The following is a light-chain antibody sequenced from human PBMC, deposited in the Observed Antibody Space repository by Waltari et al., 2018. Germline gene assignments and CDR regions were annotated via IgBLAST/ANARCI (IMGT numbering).Light chain of an antibody. CDR1: SSHIGNDY. Sequence: QSVLTQPPSVSAAPGQRVTIPCSGSSSHIGNDYVSWYQQLPGTAPKLLIYEDSKRPSGVPDRFSGCKSGTSATLDITGLQTGDEADYYCGTWDRSLTAGVFGGGTKLTVL. J-gene: IGLJ2*01. CDR2: EDS. V-gene: IGLV1-51*01. CDR3: GTWDRSLTAGV.